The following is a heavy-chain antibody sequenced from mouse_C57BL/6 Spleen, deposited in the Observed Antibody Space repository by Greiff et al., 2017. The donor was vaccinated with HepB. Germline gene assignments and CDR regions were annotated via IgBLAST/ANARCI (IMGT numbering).Heavy chain of an antibody. D-gene: IGHD2-2*01. CDR1: GFSLTSYG. Sequence: VKLMESGPGLVQPSQSLSITCTVSGFSLTSYGVHWVRQSPGKGLEWLGVIWSGGSTDYNAAFISRLSISKDNSKSQVFFKMNSLQADDKAIYYCARRGGYYDAMDYWGQGTSVTVSS. V-gene: IGHV2-2*01. J-gene: IGHJ4*01. CDR3: ARRGGYYDAMDY. CDR2: IWSGGST.